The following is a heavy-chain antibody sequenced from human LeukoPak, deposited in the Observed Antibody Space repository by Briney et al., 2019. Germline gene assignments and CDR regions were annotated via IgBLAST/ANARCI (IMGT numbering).Heavy chain of an antibody. CDR2: IISDGNST. D-gene: IGHD5-24*01. CDR3: ARDPDGYNFAFDI. Sequence: GGPLSLSGAASGFTFSSYWMLWLGEAPGKRLVWFSRIISDGNSTSHAASVKGRFTISRDNAKNTLYLQMNSLRAEDTAVYYCARDPDGYNFAFDIWGQGTMVTVSS. V-gene: IGHV3-74*01. CDR1: GFTFSSYW. J-gene: IGHJ3*02.